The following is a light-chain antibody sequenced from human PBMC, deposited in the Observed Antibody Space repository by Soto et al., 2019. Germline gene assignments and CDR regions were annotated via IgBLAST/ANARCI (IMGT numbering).Light chain of an antibody. J-gene: IGLJ1*01. CDR3: SSYTSSSTVLYV. V-gene: IGLV2-14*01. CDR1: SSDIGAYNY. Sequence: ALTPPASVSGSPGQSITISCTGTSSDIGAYNYVSWYQQHPGKAPKLMIHDVSNRPSGVSSRFSGSKSGNTASLSISGLQAEDEADYYCSSYTSSSTVLYVFGTGTKVTVL. CDR2: DVS.